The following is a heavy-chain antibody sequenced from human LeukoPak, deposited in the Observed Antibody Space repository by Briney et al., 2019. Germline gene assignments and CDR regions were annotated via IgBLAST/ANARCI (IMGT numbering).Heavy chain of an antibody. CDR3: ASNFYNRNDATRLDY. D-gene: IGHD1-20*01. CDR1: GGSFSGYY. V-gene: IGHV4-34*01. Sequence: SETLSLTCAVYGGSFSGYYWSWIRQPPGKGLEWIGEINHSGSTNYNPSLNSLVTISVDTSKNHFSLKLSSVTAADTAVYYCASNFYNRNDATRLDYWGQGTLVTVSS. J-gene: IGHJ4*02. CDR2: INHSGST.